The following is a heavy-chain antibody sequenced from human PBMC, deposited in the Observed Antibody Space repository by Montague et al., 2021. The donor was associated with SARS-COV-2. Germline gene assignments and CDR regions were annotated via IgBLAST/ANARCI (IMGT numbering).Heavy chain of an antibody. CDR1: GDSITNNYY. J-gene: IGHJ4*02. CDR3: ARRHIVASNRAFDY. CDR2: IYHSGTT. Sequence: SETLSLTCTVSGDSITNNYYWGWIRQPPGKGLEWIGTIYHSGTTYYNPSLKSRVTISVDTSNNQFSLTLTSVTAADTAVYYCARRHIVASNRAFDYWGQGTLVTAPS. V-gene: IGHV4-38-2*02. D-gene: IGHD2-21*01.